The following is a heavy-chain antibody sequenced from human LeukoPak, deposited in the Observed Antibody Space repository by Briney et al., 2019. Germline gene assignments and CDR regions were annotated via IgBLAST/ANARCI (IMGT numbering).Heavy chain of an antibody. CDR3: ARGGATVTTNYYYGMDV. D-gene: IGHD4-17*01. CDR2: ISAYNGNT. V-gene: IGHV1-18*01. CDR1: GYTFTSYG. Sequence: ASVKVSCKASGYTFTSYGISWVRQAPGQGLEWMGWISAYNGNTNYAQKLQGRVTMTTDTSTSTAYMELRSLRSDDTAVYYCARGGATVTTNYYYGMDVWGQGTTVTVSS. J-gene: IGHJ6*02.